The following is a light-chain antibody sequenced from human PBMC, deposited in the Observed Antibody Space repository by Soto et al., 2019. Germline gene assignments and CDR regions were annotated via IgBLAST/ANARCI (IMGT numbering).Light chain of an antibody. J-gene: IGLJ2*01. V-gene: IGLV3-21*04. CDR1: NIGSKS. CDR3: QVWDSSSDHPV. CDR2: YDS. Sequence: SYELTQPPSVSVAPGKTARITCGGNNIGSKSVHWYQQKPGQAPVLVIYYDSDRPSGIPERFSGCNSGNTATLTISRVEAGDEADYYCQVWDSSSDHPVFGGGTKVTVL.